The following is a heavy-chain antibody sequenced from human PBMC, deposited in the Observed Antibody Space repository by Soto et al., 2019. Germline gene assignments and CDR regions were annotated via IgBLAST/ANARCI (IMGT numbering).Heavy chain of an antibody. V-gene: IGHV3-33*01. Sequence: GGSLRLSCAASGFTFSSYGMHWVRQAPGKGLEWVAVIWYDGSNKYYADSVKGRFTISRDNSKNTPYLQMNSLRAEDTAVYYCARDFYVLRYFDWSNTGTFFDYWGQGTLVTVSS. CDR1: GFTFSSYG. J-gene: IGHJ4*02. CDR2: IWYDGSNK. CDR3: ARDFYVLRYFDWSNTGTFFDY. D-gene: IGHD3-9*01.